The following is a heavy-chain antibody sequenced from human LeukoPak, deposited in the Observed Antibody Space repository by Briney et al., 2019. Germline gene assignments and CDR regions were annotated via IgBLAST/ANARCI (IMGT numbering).Heavy chain of an antibody. CDR1: GGSISDYY. CDR3: ARAITVAATVDY. D-gene: IGHD6-13*01. Sequence: PSGTLSLTCTVSGGSISDYYWSWIRQPPGKGLEWIGYSYYSGSTNYNPSLKSRVTISADSSKNQFSLKLSSVTAADTAMYYCARAITVAATVDYWGQGTLVTVSS. J-gene: IGHJ4*02. V-gene: IGHV4-59*01. CDR2: SYYSGST.